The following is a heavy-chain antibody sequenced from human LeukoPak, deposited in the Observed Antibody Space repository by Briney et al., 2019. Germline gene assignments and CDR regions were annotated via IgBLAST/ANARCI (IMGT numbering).Heavy chain of an antibody. CDR3: ARLYSSSWSDY. CDR2: IGGSGGNT. D-gene: IGHD6-13*01. J-gene: IGHJ4*02. CDR1: GFTFTNYA. Sequence: GGSLRLSCAASGFTFTNYAMSWVRQAPGKGLEWVSAIGGSGGNTYYADSVKGRFTISRDNSKNTLYLRMNSLRAEDTAVYYCARLYSSSWSDYWGQGSLVTVSS. V-gene: IGHV3-23*01.